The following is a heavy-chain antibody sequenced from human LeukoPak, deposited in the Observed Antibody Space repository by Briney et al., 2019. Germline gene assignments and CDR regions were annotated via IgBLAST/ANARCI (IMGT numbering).Heavy chain of an antibody. CDR3: ARGPPESSSSDS. V-gene: IGHV1-8*01. J-gene: IGHJ4*02. CDR2: MSPNNVKT. D-gene: IGHD6-13*01. Sequence: ASVKVSCKASGYTFSNYDINWVRQATGQGLEWMGWMSPNNVKTGYAQNFQGRVTMTRDTSISTAYMELRRLRIEDTAVYYCARGPPESSSSDSWGQGTLVTVSS. CDR1: GYTFSNYD.